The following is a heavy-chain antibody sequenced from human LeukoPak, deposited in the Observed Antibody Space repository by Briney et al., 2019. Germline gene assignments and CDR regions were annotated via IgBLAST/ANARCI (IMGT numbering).Heavy chain of an antibody. CDR2: INIDGSTT. D-gene: IGHD2-15*01. Sequence: PGGSLRLSCAASGFTFSSYWMQWVRHVPGKGLVWVSRINIDGSTTNYADSVKGRYTISRDNAKNTLSLQMNSLRAEDTAVYYCARKAIYGSAAFDIWGQGTMVTVSS. CDR3: ARKAIYGSAAFDI. CDR1: GFTFSSYW. V-gene: IGHV3-74*01. J-gene: IGHJ3*02.